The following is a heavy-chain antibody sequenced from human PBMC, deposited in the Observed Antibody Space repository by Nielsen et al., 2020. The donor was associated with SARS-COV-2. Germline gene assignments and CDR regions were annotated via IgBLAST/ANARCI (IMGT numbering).Heavy chain of an antibody. CDR3: ARGRMTTGPFDI. J-gene: IGHJ3*02. D-gene: IGHD4-17*01. CDR2: IGTAGDT. V-gene: IGHV3-13*01. Sequence: GGSLRLSCAASGFTFSSYDMHWVRQATGKGLEWVSAIGTAGDTYYPGSVKGRFTISRENAKNSLYLQMNSLRAGDTAVYYCARGRMTTGPFDIWGQGTMVTVSS. CDR1: GFTFSSYD.